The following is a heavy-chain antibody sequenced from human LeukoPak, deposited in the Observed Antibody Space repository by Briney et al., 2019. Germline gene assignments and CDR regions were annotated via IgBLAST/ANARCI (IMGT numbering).Heavy chain of an antibody. CDR1: GFTFSSYA. J-gene: IGHJ4*02. V-gene: IGHV3-23*01. D-gene: IGHD3-10*01. CDR3: ANLLSTNSGSGSPFEN. Sequence: GGSLRLFCEASGFTFSSYAMLWLRQASGGGLEWVSAISGRGISPYYADSVKGRFTISRDNSRNTLFLKMNSLRAEDTAVYYCANLLSTNSGSGSPFENWGQGTLVTVSS. CDR2: ISGRGISP.